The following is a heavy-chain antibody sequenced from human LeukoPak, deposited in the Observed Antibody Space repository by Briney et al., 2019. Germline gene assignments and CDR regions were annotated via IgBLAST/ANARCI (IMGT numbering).Heavy chain of an antibody. CDR3: AREKWELPYFDY. J-gene: IGHJ4*02. CDR1: GFTFSSYV. D-gene: IGHD1-26*01. Sequence: PGRSLRLSCAASGFTFSSYVMHWARQAPGKGLEWVAVISYDGSNKYYADSVKGRFTISRDNSKNTLYLKMNSLRAEDTAVYYCAREKWELPYFDYWGQGTLVTVSS. V-gene: IGHV3-30-3*01. CDR2: ISYDGSNK.